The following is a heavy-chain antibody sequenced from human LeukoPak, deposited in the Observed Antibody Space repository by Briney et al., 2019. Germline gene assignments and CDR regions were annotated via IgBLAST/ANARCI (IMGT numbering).Heavy chain of an antibody. CDR3: ARGGITMIVVAPSPFDY. V-gene: IGHV4-38-2*01. D-gene: IGHD3-22*01. J-gene: IGHJ4*02. Sequence: PSETLSLTCAVSGYSISSGYYWGWIRQPPGKGLGWIGSIYHSGSTYYNPSLKSRVTISVDTSKNQFSLKLSSVTAADTAVYYCARGGITMIVVAPSPFDYWGQGTLVTVSS. CDR1: GYSISSGYY. CDR2: IYHSGST.